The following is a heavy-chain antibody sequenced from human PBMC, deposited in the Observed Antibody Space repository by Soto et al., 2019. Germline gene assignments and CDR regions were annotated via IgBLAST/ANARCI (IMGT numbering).Heavy chain of an antibody. D-gene: IGHD6-13*01. J-gene: IGHJ4*02. CDR2: ISYDGSNK. V-gene: IGHV3-30-3*01. CDR1: GFTFSSYA. Sequence: QVQLVESGGGVVQPGRSLRLSCAASGFTFSSYAMHWVRQAPGKGLEWVAVISYDGSNKYYADSVKGRFTISRDNSKNTLYLQMNSLRAEDTAVYYCARESGAAAGTFSYYFDYWGQGTLVTVSS. CDR3: ARESGAAAGTFSYYFDY.